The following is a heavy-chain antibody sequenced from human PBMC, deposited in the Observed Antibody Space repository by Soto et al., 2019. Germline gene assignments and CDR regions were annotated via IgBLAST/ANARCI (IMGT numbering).Heavy chain of an antibody. J-gene: IGHJ3*01. D-gene: IGHD2-21*01. V-gene: IGHV3-33*01. Sequence: QEQLVESGGGMVQPGGSLRLSCAVSGFTLDTYGMHWVRQAAGQGLEWVAVSWHDGRHLDYADSVRGRFTVFRDDSKNTLFLAMNGLRGEDTAVYYCARDWGACTPGECYSHGFDLWGQGTLVTVSS. CDR1: GFTLDTYG. CDR2: SWHDGRHL. CDR3: ARDWGACTPGECYSHGFDL.